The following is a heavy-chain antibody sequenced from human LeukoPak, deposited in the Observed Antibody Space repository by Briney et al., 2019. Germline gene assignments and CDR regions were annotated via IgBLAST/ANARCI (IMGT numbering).Heavy chain of an antibody. D-gene: IGHD3-3*01. V-gene: IGHV1-46*01. CDR3: ARRGPPYYDFWSGYSTPLDY. CDR2: INPSGGST. Sequence: ASVKVSCKASGYTFTSYYMHWVRQAPGQGLEWMGIINPSGGSTSYAQKFQGRVTMTTDTSTSTAYMELRSLRSDDTAVYYCARRGPPYYDFWSGYSTPLDYWGQGTLVTVSS. J-gene: IGHJ4*02. CDR1: GYTFTSYY.